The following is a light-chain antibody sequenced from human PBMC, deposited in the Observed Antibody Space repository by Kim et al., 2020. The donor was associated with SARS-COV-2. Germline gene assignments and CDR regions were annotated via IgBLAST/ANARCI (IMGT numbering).Light chain of an antibody. CDR3: AAWDDSLSGLYV. J-gene: IGLJ1*01. Sequence: SGAGSSADNGRKYVYGDQRLTGTAPQLLSYRKKQRPSGVPDRFSGSKYGTSASQAISGLRCEDEADYYCAAWDDSLSGLYVFGTGTKVTV. CDR2: RKK. CDR1: SADNGRKY. V-gene: IGLV1-47*01.